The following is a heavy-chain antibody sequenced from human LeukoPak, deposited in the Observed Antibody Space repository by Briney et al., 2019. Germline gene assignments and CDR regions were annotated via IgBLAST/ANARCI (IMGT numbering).Heavy chain of an antibody. V-gene: IGHV3-48*03. CDR3: VRLGGATGQYFQH. J-gene: IGHJ1*01. CDR1: GFTFSTYE. Sequence: GGSLRLSCAASGFTFSTYEMNWVRQAPGKGLEWVSYISSSGDITYYGNSVKGRFTISRDNGKNSLSLQMNSLRAEDSSVYYCVRLGGATGQYFQHWGQGTLVTVSS. D-gene: IGHD1-26*01. CDR2: ISSSGDIT.